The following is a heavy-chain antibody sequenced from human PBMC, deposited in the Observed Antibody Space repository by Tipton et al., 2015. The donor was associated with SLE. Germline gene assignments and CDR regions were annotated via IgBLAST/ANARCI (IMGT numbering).Heavy chain of an antibody. J-gene: IGHJ6*03. CDR2: LYYSGST. CDR3: ARGRYSSSSVYYYYYMDV. CDR1: GGSISSYY. V-gene: IGHV4-59*07. D-gene: IGHD6-6*01. Sequence: TLSLTCTVSGGSISSYYWSWIRQPPGKGLEWIGNLYYSGSTNYNPSLKSRVTISVDTSKNQFSLKLSSVTAADTAVYYCARGRYSSSSVYYYYYMDVWGKGTTVTVSS.